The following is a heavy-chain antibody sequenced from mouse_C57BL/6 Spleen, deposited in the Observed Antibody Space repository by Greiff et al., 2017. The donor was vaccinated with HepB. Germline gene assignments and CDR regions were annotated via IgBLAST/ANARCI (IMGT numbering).Heavy chain of an antibody. D-gene: IGHD1-1*01. CDR2: IYPGSGST. J-gene: IGHJ4*01. V-gene: IGHV1-55*01. Sequence: QVQLQQPGAELVKPGASVKMSCKASGYTFTSYWITWVKQRPGQGLEWIGDIYPGSGSTNYNEKFKSKATLTVDTSSSTAYMQLSSLTSEDSAVYYCARWGSVTVRSGLDYWGQGTSVTVSA. CDR3: ARWGSVTVRSGLDY. CDR1: GYTFTSYW.